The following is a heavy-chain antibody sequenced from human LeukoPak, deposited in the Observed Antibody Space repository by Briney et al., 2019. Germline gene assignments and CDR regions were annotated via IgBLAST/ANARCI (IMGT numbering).Heavy chain of an antibody. CDR3: AKIQSSFDYYGMDV. V-gene: IGHV3-9*01. D-gene: IGHD2/OR15-2a*01. Sequence: PGGSLRLSCAASGFTFDDYAMHWVRQAPGKGLEWVSGISWNGGSIGYADSVKGRFTISRDNAKNSLYLQMNSLRAEDTALYYCAKIQSSFDYYGMDVWGQGTTVTVSS. CDR2: ISWNGGSI. J-gene: IGHJ6*02. CDR1: GFTFDDYA.